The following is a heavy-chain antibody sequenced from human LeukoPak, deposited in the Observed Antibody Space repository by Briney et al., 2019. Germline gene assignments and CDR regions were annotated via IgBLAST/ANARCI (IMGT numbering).Heavy chain of an antibody. CDR2: ISSNGGST. D-gene: IGHD6-6*01. CDR1: GFTFSSYA. V-gene: IGHV3-64*01. Sequence: GGSLRLSCAASGFTFSSYAMHWVRQAPGKGLECVSAISSNGGSTYYANSVKGRFTISRDNSKNTLYLQMGSLRAEDMAVYYCARAYSSSSTDAFDIWGQGTMVTVSS. J-gene: IGHJ3*02. CDR3: ARAYSSSSTDAFDI.